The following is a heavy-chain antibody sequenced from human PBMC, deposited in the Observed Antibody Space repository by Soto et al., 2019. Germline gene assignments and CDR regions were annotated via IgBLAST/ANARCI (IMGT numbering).Heavy chain of an antibody. CDR3: AKEVEDFGPSGWFDP. CDR1: GFTFDDYA. V-gene: IGHV3-9*01. Sequence: GGSLRLSCAASGFTFDDYAMHWVRQAPGKGLEWVSGISWNSGSIGYADSVKGRFTISRDNAKNSLYLQMNSLRAEDTALYYCAKEVEDFGPSGWFDPWGQGTLVTVSS. CDR2: ISWNSGSI. D-gene: IGHD2-15*01. J-gene: IGHJ5*02.